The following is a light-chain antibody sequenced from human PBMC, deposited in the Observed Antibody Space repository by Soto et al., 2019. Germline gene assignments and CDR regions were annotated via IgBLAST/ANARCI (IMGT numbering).Light chain of an antibody. Sequence: EIVLTQSPATLSLSPGERATLSCRASQSVSSYLAWYQQKPGLAPRLLIYDASNRATGIPARFSGSGSGIDFTLTISSLEPEDFAVYYCQQRTNWPPSLTFGGGTKVEVK. CDR3: QQRTNWPPSLT. J-gene: IGKJ4*01. CDR1: QSVSSY. V-gene: IGKV3-11*01. CDR2: DAS.